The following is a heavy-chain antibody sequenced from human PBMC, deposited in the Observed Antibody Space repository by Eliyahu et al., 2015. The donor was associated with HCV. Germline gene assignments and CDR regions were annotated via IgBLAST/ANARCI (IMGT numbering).Heavy chain of an antibody. V-gene: IGHV3-23*01. Sequence: EVQLLESGGGLVQPGGSLRLSCAASGFTFSSXAMSWVRQAPGKGLEWVSAISGSGGSTYYADSVKGRFTISRDNSKNTLYLQMNSLRAEDTAVYYCAKDLTNYYDSSGYYYVADMDVWGKGTTVTVSS. CDR2: ISGSGGST. CDR1: GFTFSSXA. CDR3: AKDLTNYYDSSGYYYVADMDV. J-gene: IGHJ6*03. D-gene: IGHD3-22*01.